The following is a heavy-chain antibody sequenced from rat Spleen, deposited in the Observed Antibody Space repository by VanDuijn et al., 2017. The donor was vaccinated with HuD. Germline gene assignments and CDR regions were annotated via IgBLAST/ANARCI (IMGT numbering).Heavy chain of an antibody. CDR2: MWSGGNT. J-gene: IGHJ2*01. D-gene: IGHD1-8*01. V-gene: IGHV2-45*01. Sequence: QVQLMESGPGLVQPSETLSLTCTVSGFSLTRYNVHWVRQPPGKGLEWMGVMWSGGNTDYHSALKSRPSISRDTSKNQVFLKMNSLQTDDTGTYYCTRVPFNYSSHFDYWGQGVMVTVSS. CDR1: GFSLTRYN. CDR3: TRVPFNYSSHFDY.